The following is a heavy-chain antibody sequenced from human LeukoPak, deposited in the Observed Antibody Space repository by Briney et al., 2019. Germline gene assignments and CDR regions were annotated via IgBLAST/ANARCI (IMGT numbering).Heavy chain of an antibody. CDR3: ARDLGAAGIFDY. D-gene: IGHD6-13*01. CDR1: GFTFSSYA. Sequence: GRSLRLSCAASGFTFSSYAMHWVRQAPGKGLEWVAVISYDGSNKYYADSVKGRFTISRDNSKNTLYLQMNSLRAEDTAVYYCARDLGAAGIFDYWGQGTLVTVSS. V-gene: IGHV3-30-3*01. CDR2: ISYDGSNK. J-gene: IGHJ4*02.